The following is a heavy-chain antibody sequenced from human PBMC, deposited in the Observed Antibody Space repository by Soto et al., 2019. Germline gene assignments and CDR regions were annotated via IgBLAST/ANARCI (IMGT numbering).Heavy chain of an antibody. CDR3: ARDYYKYYDSSGYYRSQAY. V-gene: IGHV3-30*03. Sequence: GGSLRLSCAASGFTFRSYGMHWVRQAPGKGLEWVALISYDGSNKYYADSVKGRFTISRDNSRNTLFLQMNSLRAEDTAVYYCARDYYKYYDSSGYYRSQAYWGQGTQVTVSS. D-gene: IGHD3-22*01. J-gene: IGHJ4*02. CDR1: GFTFRSYG. CDR2: ISYDGSNK.